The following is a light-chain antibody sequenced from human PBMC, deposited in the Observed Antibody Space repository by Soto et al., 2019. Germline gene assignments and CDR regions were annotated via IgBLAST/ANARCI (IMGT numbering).Light chain of an antibody. Sequence: EIVLTQSPGTLSLSPGERATLSCRASQSVSNNYLAWYQQKPGQAPRLLIYDASSRAAGIPDRFTGSGSGTDFTLTISRLDPEDFAVYYCQLFGGSRFTFGPGTKVSMK. CDR1: QSVSNNY. V-gene: IGKV3-20*01. CDR2: DAS. J-gene: IGKJ3*01. CDR3: QLFGGSRFT.